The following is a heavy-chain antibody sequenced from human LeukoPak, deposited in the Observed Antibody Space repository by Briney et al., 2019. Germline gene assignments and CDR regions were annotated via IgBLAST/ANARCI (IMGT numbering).Heavy chain of an antibody. CDR1: GFTFSSYE. CDR3: ARDNYDSSGYYFD. CDR2: ISSSGSTT. J-gene: IGHJ4*02. D-gene: IGHD3-22*01. Sequence: QPGGSLRLSCAASGFTFSSYEMNWVGQAPGKGLEWVSYISSSGSTTHYADSVKGRFTISRDNAKKSLYLQMNSLRAEDTAVYYCARDNYDSSGYYFDWGQGTLVTVSS. V-gene: IGHV3-48*03.